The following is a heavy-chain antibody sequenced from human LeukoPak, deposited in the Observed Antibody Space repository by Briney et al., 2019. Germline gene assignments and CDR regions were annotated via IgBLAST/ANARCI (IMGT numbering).Heavy chain of an antibody. CDR3: AKDEMATTGIY. CDR1: GFTFSSYA. CDR2: ISGSGDST. Sequence: GGSLRLSCAASGFTFSSYAMSWVRQAPGKGLEWVSAISGSGDSTYYADSVKGRFTISRDNSKNTLYLQMNSLRAEDTAVYYCAKDEMATTGIYWGQGTLVTVSS. D-gene: IGHD5-24*01. J-gene: IGHJ4*02. V-gene: IGHV3-23*01.